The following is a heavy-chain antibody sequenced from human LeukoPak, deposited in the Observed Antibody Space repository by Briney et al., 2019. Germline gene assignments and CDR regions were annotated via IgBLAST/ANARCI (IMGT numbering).Heavy chain of an antibody. V-gene: IGHV4-39*01. J-gene: IGHJ4*02. Sequence: SETLSLTCTVSGGSISSSSYYWGWIRQPPGKGLEWIGSIYYSGSIYYNPSLKSRDTISVDTSKNQFSLKLSSVTAADTAVYYCARSRISYSSGWYRGDKDLPDDYWGQGTLVTVSS. CDR1: GGSISSSSYY. CDR2: IYYSGSI. CDR3: ARSRISYSSGWYRGDKDLPDDY. D-gene: IGHD6-19*01.